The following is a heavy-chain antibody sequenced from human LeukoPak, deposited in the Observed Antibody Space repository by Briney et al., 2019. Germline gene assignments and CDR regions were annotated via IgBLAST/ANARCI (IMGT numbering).Heavy chain of an antibody. CDR3: ARGRGYDSSGYRDALDI. CDR2: IGYDGSNK. Sequence: GGSLRLSCAASGFTFSSYAMHWVRQAPGKGLEWVAVIGYDGSNKYYADSVKGRFTISRDNSKNTLYLQINSLRAEDTAVYYCARGRGYDSSGYRDALDIWGQGTMVTVSS. V-gene: IGHV3-30*04. CDR1: GFTFSSYA. D-gene: IGHD3-22*01. J-gene: IGHJ3*02.